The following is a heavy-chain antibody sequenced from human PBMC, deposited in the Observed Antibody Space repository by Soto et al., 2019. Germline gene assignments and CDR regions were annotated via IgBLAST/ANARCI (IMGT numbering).Heavy chain of an antibody. Sequence: SETLSLTCAAYGGSFSGYYWSWIRQPPGKGLEWIGEINHSGSTNYNPSLKSRVTISVDTSKNQFSLKLSSVTAADTAVYYCAKDLEGSSFPMVYMDVWGKGTTVTVSS. D-gene: IGHD3-10*01. CDR3: AKDLEGSSFPMVYMDV. V-gene: IGHV4-34*01. CDR1: GGSFSGYY. J-gene: IGHJ6*03. CDR2: INHSGST.